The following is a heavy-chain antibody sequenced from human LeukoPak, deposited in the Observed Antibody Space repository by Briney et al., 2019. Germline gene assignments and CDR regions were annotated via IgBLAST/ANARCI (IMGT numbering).Heavy chain of an antibody. Sequence: PPETLSLTCTVSGGSVSSGNYYWTWIRQPAGKGLEWIGRIYTSGSTNYNPSLKSRVTISIDASKNQFSLRLSSVTAAGTAVYYCARHWKGPRGYFDYWGQGTLVTVSS. CDR2: IYTSGST. D-gene: IGHD1-1*01. V-gene: IGHV4-61*02. CDR1: GGSVSSGNYY. CDR3: ARHWKGPRGYFDY. J-gene: IGHJ4*02.